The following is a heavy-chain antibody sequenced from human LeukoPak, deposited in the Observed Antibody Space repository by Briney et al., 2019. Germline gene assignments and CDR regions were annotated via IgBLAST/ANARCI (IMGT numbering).Heavy chain of an antibody. CDR2: IRSTANGYAT. D-gene: IGHD3-10*01. J-gene: IGHJ4*02. V-gene: IGHV3-73*01. CDR1: GFTFSGSA. CDR3: TGNYYGSGSYADFDC. Sequence: GSLRLSCAASGFTFSGSALHWVRQASGKGLEWVGRIRSTANGYATAYAASVKGRFTISRDDSKNTAYLQMDSLKTEDTAVYYCTGNYYGSGSYADFDCWGQGTLVTVSS.